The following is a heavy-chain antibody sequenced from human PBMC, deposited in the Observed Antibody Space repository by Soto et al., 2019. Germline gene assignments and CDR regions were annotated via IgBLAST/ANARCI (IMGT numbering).Heavy chain of an antibody. CDR2: IYYSGST. V-gene: IGHV4-59*08. CDR1: GGSISSYY. J-gene: IGHJ6*03. CDR3: ARSSVGGYYYYYYMDV. Sequence: PSETLSLTCTVSGGSISSYYWSWIRQPPGKGLEWIGYIYYSGSTNYNPSLKSRVTISVDTSKNQFSLKLSSVTAADTAVYYCARSSVGGYYYYYYMDVWGKGTTVTVSS. D-gene: IGHD2-15*01.